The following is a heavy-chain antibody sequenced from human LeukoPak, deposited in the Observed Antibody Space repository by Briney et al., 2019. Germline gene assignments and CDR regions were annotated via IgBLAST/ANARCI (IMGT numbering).Heavy chain of an antibody. V-gene: IGHV3-9*01. Sequence: PGGSLRLSCAASGFTFYDYAMHWVRQAPGKGLEWVSGISWNSGSIVYADSVKGRFTISRDNAKNCLYLQMNSLRAEDTALYYCAKDLERVAGYDAFDIWGQGTMVAVSS. D-gene: IGHD6-19*01. CDR2: ISWNSGSI. CDR1: GFTFYDYA. J-gene: IGHJ3*02. CDR3: AKDLERVAGYDAFDI.